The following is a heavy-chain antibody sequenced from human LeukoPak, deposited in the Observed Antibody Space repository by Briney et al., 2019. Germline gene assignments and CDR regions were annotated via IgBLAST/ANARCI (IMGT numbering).Heavy chain of an antibody. Sequence: ASVKVSCKASGYTFTTYYMHWVRQAPGQGLEWMGWINPNSGGTNYAQKFQGRVTMTRDTSINTAYMELSRLRSDDTAVYYCARASDYGGNSFTLDYWGQGTLVTVSS. CDR2: INPNSGGT. CDR3: ARASDYGGNSFTLDY. V-gene: IGHV1-2*02. D-gene: IGHD4-23*01. J-gene: IGHJ4*02. CDR1: GYTFTTYY.